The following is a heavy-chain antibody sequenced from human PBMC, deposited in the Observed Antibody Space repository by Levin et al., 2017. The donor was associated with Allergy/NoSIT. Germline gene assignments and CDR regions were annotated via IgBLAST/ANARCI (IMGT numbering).Heavy chain of an antibody. CDR2: ISSDGLNK. V-gene: IGHV3-30*18. CDR1: GFTFSSYG. J-gene: IGHJ4*02. CDR3: AKDDCSSTNCYYFDY. Sequence: GGSLRLSCAASGFTFSSYGMHWVRQAPGKGLEWVAVISSDGLNKYYADSVKGRFTISRDDSRNTLYLQMNSLRAEDTAVYYCAKDDCSSTNCYYFDYWGQGTLVTVSS. D-gene: IGHD2-2*01.